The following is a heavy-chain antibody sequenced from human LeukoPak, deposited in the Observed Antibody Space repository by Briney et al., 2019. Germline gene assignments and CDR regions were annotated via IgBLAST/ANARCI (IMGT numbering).Heavy chain of an antibody. Sequence: ASVKVSCNASGYTFTSYYMHWVRQAPGQGLEWMGIINPSCGSTSYAQKFQGRVTMTGDTSTSTVYMELSSLRSDDTAVYYCARALGYCSSTSCYNYYYCGMDVWGQGAKVTVSS. V-gene: IGHV1-46*01. CDR2: INPSCGST. J-gene: IGHJ6*02. CDR1: GYTFTSYY. CDR3: ARALGYCSSTSCYNYYYCGMDV. D-gene: IGHD2-2*01.